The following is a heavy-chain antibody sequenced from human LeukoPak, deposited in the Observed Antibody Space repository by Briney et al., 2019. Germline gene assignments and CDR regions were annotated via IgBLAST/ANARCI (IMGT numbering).Heavy chain of an antibody. CDR3: ATLETITIFGVVIIP. CDR2: ISSSGSTI. CDR1: GFTFSSYS. Sequence: GGSLRLSCAASGFTFSSYSMNWVRQAPGKGLEWVSYISSSGSTIDYADSVKGRFTISRDNAKNSLYLQMNSLRAEDTAVYYCATLETITIFGVVIIPWGQGTLVTVSS. V-gene: IGHV3-48*04. D-gene: IGHD3-3*01. J-gene: IGHJ4*02.